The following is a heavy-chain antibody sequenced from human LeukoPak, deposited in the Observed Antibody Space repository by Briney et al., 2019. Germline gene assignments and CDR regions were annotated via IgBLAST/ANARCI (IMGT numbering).Heavy chain of an antibody. CDR2: ISPSGDIT. CDR3: AKDDDWGRYKH. V-gene: IGHV3-23*01. J-gene: IGHJ1*01. Sequence: PGGSLRLSCAASGFTVSSNYMSWVRQAPGKGLEWVSGISPSGDITYYTDSVRGRFTISRDNFKNTLSLQVNSLRAEDTAMYYCAKDDDWGRYKHWGQGTLVTVS. D-gene: IGHD3-16*01. CDR1: GFTVSSNY.